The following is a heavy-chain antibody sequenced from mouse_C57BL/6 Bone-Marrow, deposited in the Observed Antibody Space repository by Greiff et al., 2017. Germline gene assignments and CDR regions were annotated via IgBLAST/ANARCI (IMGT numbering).Heavy chain of an antibody. J-gene: IGHJ4*01. D-gene: IGHD1-1*01. CDR3: ARSFTAVVAPRYAMDY. CDR2: IDPSDSYT. V-gene: IGHV1-69*01. Sequence: QVQLKQPGAELVMPGASVKLSCKASGYTFTSYWMHWVKQRPGQGLEWIGEIDPSDSYTNYNPKFKGKSTLTVDKSSSTAYMQLSSLTSEDAAVYYCARSFTAVVAPRYAMDYWGQGTSVTVSS. CDR1: GYTFTSYW.